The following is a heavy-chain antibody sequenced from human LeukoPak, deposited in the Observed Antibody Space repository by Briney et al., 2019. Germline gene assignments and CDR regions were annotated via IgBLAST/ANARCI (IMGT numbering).Heavy chain of an antibody. D-gene: IGHD3-10*01. CDR3: ASLDVDYGSGSFDY. J-gene: IGHJ4*02. V-gene: IGHV1-18*01. CDR1: GYTFTSYG. CDR2: ISAYNGNT. Sequence: GASVKVSCTASGYTFTSYGISWVRQAPGQGLEWMGWISAYNGNTNYAQKLQGRVTMTTDTSTSTAYMELRSLRSDDTAVYYCASLDVDYGSGSFDYWGQGTLVTVSS.